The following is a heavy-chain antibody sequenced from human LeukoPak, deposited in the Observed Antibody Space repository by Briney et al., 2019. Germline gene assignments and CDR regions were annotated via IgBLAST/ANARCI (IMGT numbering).Heavy chain of an antibody. Sequence: GGSLRLSCAASGFTFSSYGMHWVRQAPGKGLEWVAFIRYDGSNKYYADSVKGRFTISRDNSKNTLYLQMNSLRAEDTAVYYCAKDRYYGSGSPPWWFDPWGQGTLVTVSS. CDR3: AKDRYYGSGSPPWWFDP. CDR2: IRYDGSNK. CDR1: GFTFSSYG. J-gene: IGHJ5*02. D-gene: IGHD3-10*01. V-gene: IGHV3-30*02.